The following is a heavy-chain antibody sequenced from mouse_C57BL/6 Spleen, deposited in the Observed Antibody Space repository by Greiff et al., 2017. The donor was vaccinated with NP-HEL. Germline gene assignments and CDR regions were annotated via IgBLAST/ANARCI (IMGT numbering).Heavy chain of an antibody. CDR1: GFTFSNYW. CDR3: TRGSWYFEV. J-gene: IGHJ1*03. D-gene: IGHD1-1*01. Sequence: EVQVVESGGGLVQPGGSMKLSCVASGFTFSNYWMNWVRQSPEKGLEWVAQIRLKSDNYATHYAESVKGRFTISSDDSKRSIYLQMNNVRDEDTGMYYGTRGSWYFEVWGTGTTGTVSS. V-gene: IGHV6-3*01. CDR2: IRLKSDNYAT.